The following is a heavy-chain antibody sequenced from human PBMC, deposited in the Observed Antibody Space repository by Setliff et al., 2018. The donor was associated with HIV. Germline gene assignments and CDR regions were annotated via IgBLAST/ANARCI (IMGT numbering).Heavy chain of an antibody. CDR1: GYIFSNFA. J-gene: IGHJ4*02. CDR2: INAGDGNT. V-gene: IGHV1-3*01. D-gene: IGHD3-16*02. CDR3: ARDGAYVWGTYRYQGFDH. Sequence: SVKVSCKASGYIFSNFAMHWVRQVPGPRLEWMGWINAGDGNTKYSQNIQGRVTITRDTSATTVYMELSRLRSEDTAVYYCARDGAYVWGTYRYQGFDHWGQGTLVTVSS.